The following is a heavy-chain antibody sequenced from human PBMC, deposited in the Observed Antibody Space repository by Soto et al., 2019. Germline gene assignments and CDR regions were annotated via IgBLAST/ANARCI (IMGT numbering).Heavy chain of an antibody. CDR3: AREPRYYDSSGYTYNWFGP. Sequence: SETLSLTCTVSGGSISSGDYYWSWIRQPPGKGLEWIGYIYYSGSTYYNPSLKSRVTISVDTSKNQFSLKLSSVTAADTAVYYCAREPRYYDSSGYTYNWFGPWGQGTLVTVS. D-gene: IGHD3-22*01. CDR2: IYYSGST. CDR1: GGSISSGDYY. J-gene: IGHJ5*02. V-gene: IGHV4-30-4*01.